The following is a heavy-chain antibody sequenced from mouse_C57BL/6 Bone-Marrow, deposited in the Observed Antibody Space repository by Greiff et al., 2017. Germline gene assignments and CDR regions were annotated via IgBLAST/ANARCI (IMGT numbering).Heavy chain of an antibody. V-gene: IGHV5-4*01. CDR2: ISDGGSYT. D-gene: IGHD2-10*01. J-gene: IGHJ3*01. CDR1: GFTFSSYA. Sequence: EVQGVESGGGLVKPGGSLKLSCAASGFTFSSYAMSWVRQTPEKRLEWVATISDGGSYTYYPDNVKGRFTISRDNAKNNLYLQMSHLKSEDTAMYYCAREEAYPFAYWGQGTLVTVSA. CDR3: AREEAYPFAY.